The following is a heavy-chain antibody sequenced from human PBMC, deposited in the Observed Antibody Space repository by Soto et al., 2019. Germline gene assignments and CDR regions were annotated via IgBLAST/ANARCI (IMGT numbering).Heavy chain of an antibody. CDR3: ARDRIAGSGSCDN. CDR1: GFTFNNYW. J-gene: IGHJ4*02. CDR2: IKTDGSSP. Sequence: PGGSLRLSCAASGFTFNNYWMHWVRQAPGKGLVWVSRIKTDGSSPNYADSVKGRFTISSDNAKNTLYLQMNSLRVEDTAVYYCARDRIAGSGSCDNWGQGTLVTVSS. V-gene: IGHV3-74*01. D-gene: IGHD3-10*01.